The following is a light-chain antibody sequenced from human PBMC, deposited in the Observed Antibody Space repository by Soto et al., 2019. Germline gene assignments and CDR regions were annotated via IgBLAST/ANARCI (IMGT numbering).Light chain of an antibody. CDR2: KAS. CDR1: QSISSG. CDR3: QQYNDNWT. J-gene: IGKJ1*01. V-gene: IGKV1-5*03. Sequence: DIQMTQSPSTLSASVGDRVTITCRASQSISSGLAWYQQKPGKAPKLLIYKASTLQSGVPSRFSGSGSGTEFTLAISSLQPDDSATYYCQQYNDNWTFGQGTKV.